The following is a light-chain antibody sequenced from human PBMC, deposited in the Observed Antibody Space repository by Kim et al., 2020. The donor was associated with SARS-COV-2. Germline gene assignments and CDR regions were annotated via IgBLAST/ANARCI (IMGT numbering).Light chain of an antibody. V-gene: IGLV2-23*02. CDR3: SSYTCSRACV. Sequence: QSALTQPASVSGSPGQSITISCTGTSSDIGAYRHVSWYQQHPDKAPQLIIYEVSKRPSGGSNRFSGSKSGNTASLTISGLQAEDAADYYCSSYTCSRACVFGGGTQLTVL. J-gene: IGLJ3*02. CDR1: SSDIGAYRH. CDR2: EVS.